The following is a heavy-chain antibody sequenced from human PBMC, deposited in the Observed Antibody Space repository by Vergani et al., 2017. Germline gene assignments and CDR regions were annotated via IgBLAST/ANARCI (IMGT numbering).Heavy chain of an antibody. CDR2: IWYDGSNK. Sequence: QVQLVESGGGVVQPGRSLRLSCAASGFTFSSYGMHWVRQAPGKGLEWVAVIWYDGSNKYYADSVKGRFTISRDNSKNTLYLQMNSLRAEDTAVYYCARESTAVAGLIWFDPWGQGTLVTVSS. V-gene: IGHV3-33*01. CDR1: GFTFSSYG. J-gene: IGHJ5*02. D-gene: IGHD5/OR15-5a*01. CDR3: ARESTAVAGLIWFDP.